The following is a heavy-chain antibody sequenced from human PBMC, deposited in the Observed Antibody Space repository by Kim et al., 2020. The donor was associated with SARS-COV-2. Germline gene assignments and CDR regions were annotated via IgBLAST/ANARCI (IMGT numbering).Heavy chain of an antibody. CDR1: GGSISSGGYY. CDR2: IYYSGST. V-gene: IGHV4-31*03. CDR3: ARAPIVVVITHFDY. J-gene: IGHJ4*02. D-gene: IGHD3-22*01. Sequence: SETLSLTCTVSGGSISSGGYYWSWIRQHPGKGLEWIGYIYYSGSTYYNPSLKSRVTISVDTSKNQFSLKLSSVTAADTAVYYCARAPIVVVITHFDYWGQGTPVTVSS.